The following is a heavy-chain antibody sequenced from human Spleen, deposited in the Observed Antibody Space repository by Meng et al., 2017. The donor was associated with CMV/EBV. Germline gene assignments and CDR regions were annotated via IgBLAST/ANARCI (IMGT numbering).Heavy chain of an antibody. CDR1: GFTLDSYT. Sequence: GESLKISCAVSGFTLDSYTMNWVRQAPGKGLEWVSQISRTSTYRYYADSVRGRFTVSRDNAKNSVYLQMNNLRPEDTAVYYCTRDRDHISAAGAHYFDLWGQGALVTVS. J-gene: IGHJ4*02. CDR3: TRDRDHISAAGAHYFDL. D-gene: IGHD6-13*01. V-gene: IGHV3-21*01. CDR2: ISRTSTYR.